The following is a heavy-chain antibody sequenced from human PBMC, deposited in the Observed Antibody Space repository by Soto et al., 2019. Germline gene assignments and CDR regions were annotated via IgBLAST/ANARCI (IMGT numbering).Heavy chain of an antibody. J-gene: IGHJ4*02. D-gene: IGHD6-6*01. CDR1: GGTFSSYA. Sequence: QVQLVQSGAEVKKPGSSVKVSCKASGGTFSSYAISWVRQAPGQGLEWMGGIIPIVGTANYAQKFQGSVTITADGSTYPAYMELSRLRSEDTAVYYCERSAYSSSYHDYWGQGTLVTVSA. CDR2: IIPIVGTA. CDR3: ERSAYSSSYHDY. V-gene: IGHV1-69*12.